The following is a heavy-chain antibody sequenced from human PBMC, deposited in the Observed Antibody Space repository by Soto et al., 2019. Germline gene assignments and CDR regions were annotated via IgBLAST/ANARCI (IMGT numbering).Heavy chain of an antibody. CDR1: GGSISSGGYS. J-gene: IGHJ4*02. D-gene: IGHD4-17*01. V-gene: IGHV4-30-2*01. CDR2: IYHSGST. Sequence: PSETLSLTCAVSGGSISSGGYSWSWIRQPPGKGLEWIGYIYHSGSTYYNPSLKSRVTISVDRPKNQFSLKLSSVTAADTAVYYCASGLVTTLHYWGQGTLVTVSS. CDR3: ASGLVTTLHY.